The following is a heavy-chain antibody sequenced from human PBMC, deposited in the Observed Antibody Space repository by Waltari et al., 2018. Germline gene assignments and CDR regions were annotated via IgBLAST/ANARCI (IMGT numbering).Heavy chain of an antibody. CDR3: AKDGRIAVAGHYYYYGMDV. V-gene: IGHV3-30*02. J-gene: IGHJ6*02. CDR1: GFTFSSYG. Sequence: QVQLVESGGGVVQPGGSLRLSCAASGFTFSSYGMHWVRQAPGKGLEWVAFIRYDGSNKYYADSVKGRFTISRDNSKNTLYLQMNSLRAEDTAVYYCAKDGRIAVAGHYYYYGMDVWGQGTTVTVSS. CDR2: IRYDGSNK. D-gene: IGHD6-19*01.